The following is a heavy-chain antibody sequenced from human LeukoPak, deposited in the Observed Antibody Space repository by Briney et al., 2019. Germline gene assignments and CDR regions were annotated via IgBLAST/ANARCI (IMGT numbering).Heavy chain of an antibody. V-gene: IGHV3-30*18. J-gene: IGHJ6*02. CDR2: ISYDGSNK. CDR3: AKGSSPTPGYYYYYGMDV. Sequence: QPGGSLRLSCAASGFTFSNYVIHWVRQAPGKGLEWVTVISYDGSNKYYADSVKGRFTISRDNSKNTLYLQMNSLRAEDTAVYYCAKGSSPTPGYYYYYGMDVWGQGTTVTVSS. CDR1: GFTFSNYV.